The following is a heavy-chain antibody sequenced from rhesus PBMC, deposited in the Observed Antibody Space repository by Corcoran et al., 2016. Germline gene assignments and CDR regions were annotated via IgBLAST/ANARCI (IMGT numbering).Heavy chain of an antibody. J-gene: IGHJ4*01. CDR2: INSGGVST. V-gene: IGHV3S5*01. CDR3: AKYRFDY. CDR1: GFTLSSYG. D-gene: IGHD1-1*01. Sequence: EVQLVETGGGLVQPGGSLKLSCAASGFTLSSYGMSWVLQAPGKGLVWVSAINSGGVSTYYAYSVRGRFTISRDNSKNTLSLQMNSLRAEDPAVYYCAKYRFDYWGQGVLVTVSS.